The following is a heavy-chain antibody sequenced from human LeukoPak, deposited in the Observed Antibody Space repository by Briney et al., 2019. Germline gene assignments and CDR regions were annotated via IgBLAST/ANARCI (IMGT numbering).Heavy chain of an antibody. V-gene: IGHV3-74*01. CDR3: AKSKRGTSWPDYHYYYMDV. CDR1: GFTFSLYW. Sequence: GGSLRLSCAASGFTFSLYWMHWVRQAPGKGLVWVSRIEGSGITTNYADFVKGRFTISRDNAKNSLYLQMNSLRAEDTAVYYCAKSKRGTSWPDYHYYYMDVWGKGTTVTVSS. J-gene: IGHJ6*03. D-gene: IGHD2-2*01. CDR2: IEGSGITT.